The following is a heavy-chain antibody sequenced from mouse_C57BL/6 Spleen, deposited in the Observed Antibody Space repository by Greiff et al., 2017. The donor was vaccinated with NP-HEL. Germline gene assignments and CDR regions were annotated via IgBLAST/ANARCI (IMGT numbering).Heavy chain of an antibody. CDR2: IYPGDGDT. CDR1: GYAFTSYW. Sequence: VQLQQSGAELVKPGASVTISCKASGYAFTSYWMNWVKQRPGKGLEWIGQIYPGDGDTTYNRKFKGKATLTADKSSSTAYMQLRSLTSEDSAVYFCARGITTVVAYYAMDYWGQGTSVTVSS. D-gene: IGHD1-1*01. CDR3: ARGITTVVAYYAMDY. V-gene: IGHV1-80*01. J-gene: IGHJ4*01.